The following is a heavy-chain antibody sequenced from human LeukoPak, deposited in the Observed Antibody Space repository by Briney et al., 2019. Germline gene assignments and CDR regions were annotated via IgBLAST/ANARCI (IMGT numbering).Heavy chain of an antibody. D-gene: IGHD2-2*01. CDR3: ASGPVVVVPAAISVWFDP. V-gene: IGHV4-34*01. CDR1: GGSFSGYY. Sequence: NPSETLSLTCAVYGGSFSGYYWSWIRQPPGKGLEWIGEINHSGSTNYNPSLKSRVTISVDTSKNQFSLKLSSVTAADTAVYYCASGPVVVVPAAISVWFDPWGQGTLVTVSS. J-gene: IGHJ5*02. CDR2: INHSGST.